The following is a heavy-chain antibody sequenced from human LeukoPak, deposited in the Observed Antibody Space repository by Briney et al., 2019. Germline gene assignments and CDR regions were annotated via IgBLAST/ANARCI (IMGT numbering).Heavy chain of an antibody. J-gene: IGHJ2*01. Sequence: GGSLRLSYAASGFVFKDYAMNWVRQAPGKGLQWVSIINYSGRATYYADSVKGRFIISRDNSKNTLSLQMNSLRAEDSAVYYCAKAANEKTSNVTAARSYWYFDLWGRGTQITVSS. CDR1: GFVFKDYA. CDR2: INYSGRAT. V-gene: IGHV3-23*01. D-gene: IGHD6-13*01. CDR3: AKAANEKTSNVTAARSYWYFDL.